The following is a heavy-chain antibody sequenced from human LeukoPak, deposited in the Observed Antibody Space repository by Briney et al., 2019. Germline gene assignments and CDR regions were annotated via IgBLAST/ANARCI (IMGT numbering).Heavy chain of an antibody. J-gene: IGHJ5*02. CDR3: AREVVVVAAKGGRPWFDP. CDR2: ISAYNGNT. Sequence: ASVKVSCEASGYTFTSYGISWVRQAPGQGLEWMGWISAYNGNTNYAQKLQGRVTMTTDTSTSTAYMELRSLRSDDTAVYYCAREVVVVAAKGGRPWFDPWGQGTLVTVSS. V-gene: IGHV1-18*01. D-gene: IGHD2-15*01. CDR1: GYTFTSYG.